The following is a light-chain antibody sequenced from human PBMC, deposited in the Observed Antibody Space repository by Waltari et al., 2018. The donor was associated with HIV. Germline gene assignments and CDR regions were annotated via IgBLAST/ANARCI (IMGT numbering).Light chain of an antibody. CDR1: SSDIGYYDY. J-gene: IGLJ2*01. Sequence: QSALTQPASVPGSPGQSIVLPCTGSSSDIGYYDYVSWDQQYPGQAPKALIYEVTSRPSGTSSRFSGAKSATTAFLAISKLQTDDEADYFCSSDTRRGTVVFGGGTRLTGL. CDR2: EVT. V-gene: IGLV2-14*01. CDR3: SSDTRRGTVV.